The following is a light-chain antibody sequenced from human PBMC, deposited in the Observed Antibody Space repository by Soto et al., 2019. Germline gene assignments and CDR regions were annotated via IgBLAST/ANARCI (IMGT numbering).Light chain of an antibody. Sequence: IQMTQSPSSLSASVGDRVTITCRASQSLSSRLTWYQQKPGEAPTLLIYETSSLHSAVPSRFSGSESETAFTLTINSLQPEDFATYYWQQSFSPPYTFGQGTKLEIK. CDR1: QSLSSR. J-gene: IGKJ2*01. CDR3: QQSFSPPYT. V-gene: IGKV1-39*01. CDR2: ETS.